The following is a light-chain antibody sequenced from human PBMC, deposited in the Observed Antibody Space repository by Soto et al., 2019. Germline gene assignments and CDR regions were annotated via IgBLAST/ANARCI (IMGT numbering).Light chain of an antibody. J-gene: IGKJ5*01. V-gene: IGKV3-20*01. CDR3: QQYRT. CDR2: GAS. CDR1: QSVSNSY. Sequence: EIVMTQSPATLSVSPWERATLSCRASQSVSNSYLAWYQQKPGQAPRLLIYGASNRATGIPDRFSGSGSGTDFTLTISRLEPEDFAVYYCQQYRTFGQGTRLEIK.